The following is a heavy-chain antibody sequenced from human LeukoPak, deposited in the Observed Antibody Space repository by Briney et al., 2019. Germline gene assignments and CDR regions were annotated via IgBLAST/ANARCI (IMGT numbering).Heavy chain of an antibody. Sequence: SETLSLTCTVSGGSISSHYWSWIRQPPGKGLEWIGYIYYSGSTNYKPSLKSRVTISVDTSKNQFSLKLSSVTAADTAVYYCARQVGNYYDSSGYYFWKRSGNWFDPWGQGTLVTVSS. J-gene: IGHJ5*02. V-gene: IGHV4-59*11. CDR1: GGSISSHY. CDR2: IYYSGST. CDR3: ARQVGNYYDSSGYYFWKRSGNWFDP. D-gene: IGHD3-22*01.